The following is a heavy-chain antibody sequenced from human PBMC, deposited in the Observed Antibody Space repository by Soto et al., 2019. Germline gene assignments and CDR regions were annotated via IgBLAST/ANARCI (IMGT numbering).Heavy chain of an antibody. D-gene: IGHD3-22*01. V-gene: IGHV3-53*01. CDR3: ARYYYDSSGSFDY. Sequence: EVQLVESGGGLIQPGGSLRLSCAASGFTVSSNYMSWVRQAPGKGLEWVSVIYSGGSTYYADSVKGRFTISRDNSKNTLYLKMNSLRAEDTAVDYCARYYYDSSGSFDYWGQGTLVTVSS. J-gene: IGHJ4*02. CDR2: IYSGGST. CDR1: GFTVSSNY.